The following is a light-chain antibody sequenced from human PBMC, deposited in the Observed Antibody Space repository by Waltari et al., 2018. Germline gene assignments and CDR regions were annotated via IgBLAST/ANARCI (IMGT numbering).Light chain of an antibody. CDR1: RLRSYY. CDR3: HSRDGSGVGGS. Sequence: SSELTQDPAVSVAMGQTVRITCKGDRLRSYYASWYQQRPGQAPILVMYDKNNRPSGVPDRFSGSSSDDAASLTITGAQAEDEGSYYCHSRDGSGVGGSFGGGTKLTVL. CDR2: DKN. V-gene: IGLV3-19*01. J-gene: IGLJ2*01.